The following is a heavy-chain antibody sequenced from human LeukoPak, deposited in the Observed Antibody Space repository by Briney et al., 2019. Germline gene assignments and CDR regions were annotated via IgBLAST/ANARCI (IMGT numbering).Heavy chain of an antibody. Sequence: PGGSLRLSCAASGCTFSSYGMHWVRQAPGKGLEWVAVIWYDGSNKYYADSVKCRFTVSRDNSKNTLYLQMNSLRAEDTAVYYCARDTGTGDYVGVNWFDPWGQGTLVTVSS. V-gene: IGHV3-33*01. D-gene: IGHD4-23*01. J-gene: IGHJ5*02. CDR1: GCTFSSYG. CDR2: IWYDGSNK. CDR3: ARDTGTGDYVGVNWFDP.